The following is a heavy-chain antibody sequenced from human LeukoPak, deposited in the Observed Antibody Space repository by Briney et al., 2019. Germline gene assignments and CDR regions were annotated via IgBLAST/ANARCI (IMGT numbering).Heavy chain of an antibody. Sequence: ASVKVSCKASGYTFTSYYMHWVRQAPGQGLEWMRIINPSGGSTSYAQKFQGRVTMTRDMSTSTVYMELSSLRSEDTAVYYCARENGESYKEGDAFDIWGQGTMVTVSS. V-gene: IGHV1-46*01. CDR2: INPSGGST. J-gene: IGHJ3*02. CDR3: ARENGESYKEGDAFDI. CDR1: GYTFTSYY. D-gene: IGHD1-26*01.